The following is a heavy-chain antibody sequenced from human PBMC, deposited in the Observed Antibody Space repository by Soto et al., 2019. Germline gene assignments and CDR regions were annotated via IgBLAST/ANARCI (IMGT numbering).Heavy chain of an antibody. CDR1: GYTFTSYY. CDR3: ARPYYDILTGDYPQELDY. CDR2: INPSGGST. Sequence: QVQLVQSGAEVKKPGASVKVSCKASGYTFTSYYMHWVRQAPGQGLEWMGIINPSGGSTSYAQKCQGRVTMTRDTSTSPGYMELSSLRSEDTSVYYRARPYYDILTGDYPQELDYWGQGTLVTVSS. V-gene: IGHV1-46*03. D-gene: IGHD3-9*01. J-gene: IGHJ4*02.